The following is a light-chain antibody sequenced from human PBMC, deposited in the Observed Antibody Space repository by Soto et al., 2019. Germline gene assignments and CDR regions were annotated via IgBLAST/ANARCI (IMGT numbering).Light chain of an antibody. CDR1: QSVSSN. Sequence: EIVLTQSPGTLSVSPGERATLSCRASQSVSSNLAWYQQKPGLAPRLLIYGASNRATGIPDRFSGSGSGTDFTLTISRLEPEDFAVYYCQQYGSSGTFGQGTKVDIK. V-gene: IGKV3-20*01. CDR2: GAS. J-gene: IGKJ1*01. CDR3: QQYGSSGT.